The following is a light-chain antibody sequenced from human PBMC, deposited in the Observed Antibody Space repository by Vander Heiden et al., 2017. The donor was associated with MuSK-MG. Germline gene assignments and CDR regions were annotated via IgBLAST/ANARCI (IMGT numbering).Light chain of an antibody. V-gene: IGKV1-39*01. CDR3: EQTYSDPPT. CDR2: AAT. CDR1: ESVRTS. J-gene: IGKJ1*01. Sequence: DIQMTQSPSSLSASVGDRVIITCRASESVRTSLNWYQQKPGKAPNLLILAATSLQTGVPSRFSGSGSGTRFTLTITGLQPEDLATYFCEQTYSDPPTFGLGTKV.